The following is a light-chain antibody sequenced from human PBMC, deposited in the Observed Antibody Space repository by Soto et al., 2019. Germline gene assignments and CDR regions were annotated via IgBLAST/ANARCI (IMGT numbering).Light chain of an antibody. CDR1: QAISTY. V-gene: IGKV1-27*01. CDR2: DAS. J-gene: IGKJ1*01. Sequence: DIQMTQSPSSLSASLGDKVTFTCRASQAISTYLAWYQQRPGRVPKLLIYDASTLQAGVPASFSGSGSGTDFTLTVTSLQPEDVATYYCLKYNVLPFKFGQGTKVEI. CDR3: LKYNVLPFK.